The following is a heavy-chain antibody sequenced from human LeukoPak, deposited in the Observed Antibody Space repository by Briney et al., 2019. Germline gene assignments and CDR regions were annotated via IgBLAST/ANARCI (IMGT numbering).Heavy chain of an antibody. D-gene: IGHD6-19*01. V-gene: IGHV4-59*01. CDR3: AREYSSGWYRAFDY. J-gene: IGHJ4*02. Sequence: SETLSLTCTVSGGSISGYYWSWNRQPPGKGLEWIGYIYYSGSTNYNPSLKSRVTISVDTSKNQFSLKLTSVTAADTAVYYCAREYSSGWYRAFDYWGQGTLVTVSS. CDR1: GGSISGYY. CDR2: IYYSGST.